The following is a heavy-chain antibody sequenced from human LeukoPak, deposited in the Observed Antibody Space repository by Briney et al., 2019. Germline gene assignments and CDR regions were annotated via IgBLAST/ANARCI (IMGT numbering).Heavy chain of an antibody. J-gene: IGHJ3*01. Sequence: GGSLRLSCAVSGFTVSSNYMSWVRQAPGKGLEWVSIIYSGGSTDYADSVKGRFTISRDNSKNTLYFQVNSLRAEDTAVYYCAGTTTVITLTAFDFWGQGTMVIVSS. V-gene: IGHV3-53*01. CDR1: GFTVSSNY. D-gene: IGHD4-17*01. CDR3: AGTTTVITLTAFDF. CDR2: IYSGGST.